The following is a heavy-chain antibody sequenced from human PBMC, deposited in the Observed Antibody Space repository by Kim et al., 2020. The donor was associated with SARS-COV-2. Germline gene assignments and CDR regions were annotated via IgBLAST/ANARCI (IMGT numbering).Heavy chain of an antibody. CDR3: ARAISSTWLVIRHFDY. Sequence: SETLSLTCTVSGGSISSGDYYWSWIRQPPGKGLEWIGYIYYSGSTYYNPSLKSRVTISVDTSKNQFSLKLSSVTAADKAVYYCARAISSTWLVIRHFDYWGQGTLVTVSS. V-gene: IGHV4-30-4*01. CDR2: IYYSGST. J-gene: IGHJ4*02. CDR1: GGSISSGDYY. D-gene: IGHD6-19*01.